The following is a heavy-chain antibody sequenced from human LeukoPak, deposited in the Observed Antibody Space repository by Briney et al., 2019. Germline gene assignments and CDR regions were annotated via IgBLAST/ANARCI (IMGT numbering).Heavy chain of an antibody. Sequence: SQTLSLTCAVSGGSISSGGYSWSWIRQPPGKGLEWIGYIYHSGSTYYNPSLKSRVTISVDRSKNQFSLKLSSVTAADTAVYYCARGVTVAVDRFRFDPWGQGTLVTVSS. CDR3: ARGVTVAVDRFRFDP. CDR1: GGSISSGGYS. V-gene: IGHV4-30-2*01. CDR2: IYHSGST. J-gene: IGHJ5*02. D-gene: IGHD6-19*01.